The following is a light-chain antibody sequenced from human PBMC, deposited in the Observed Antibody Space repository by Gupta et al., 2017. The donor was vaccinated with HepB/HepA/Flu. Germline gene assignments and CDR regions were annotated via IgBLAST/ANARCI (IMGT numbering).Light chain of an antibody. J-gene: IGKJ4*01. CDR1: QSFTSGY. CDR3: QHYDYSIPLS. V-gene: IGKV3-20*01. Sequence: IELTQSPGTLSLSPGERATLSCRASQSFTSGYLAWYQQKPGQAPRLLIYGASSRATDIPDRFSGSGSGTDFTLTISRLEPEDFAVYYCQHYDYSIPLSFGGGTKVEMK. CDR2: GAS.